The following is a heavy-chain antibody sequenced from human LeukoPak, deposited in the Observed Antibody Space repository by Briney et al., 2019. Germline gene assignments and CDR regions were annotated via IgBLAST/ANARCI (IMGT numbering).Heavy chain of an antibody. Sequence: SETLSLTCAVYGGSFSGYYWSWIRQPPGKGLEWIGEINHSGSTNYNPSLKSRVTISVDTSKNQFSLKLSSVTAADTAVYYRARGLRSYDILTVYYTYYFDYWGQGTLVTVSS. CDR2: INHSGST. J-gene: IGHJ4*02. CDR1: GGSFSGYY. D-gene: IGHD3-9*01. CDR3: ARGLRSYDILTVYYTYYFDY. V-gene: IGHV4-34*01.